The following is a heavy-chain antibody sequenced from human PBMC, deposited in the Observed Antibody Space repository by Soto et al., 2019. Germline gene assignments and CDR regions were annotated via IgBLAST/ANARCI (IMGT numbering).Heavy chain of an antibody. J-gene: IGHJ4*02. CDR2: VSPENRNA. V-gene: IGHV1-2*02. D-gene: IGHD4-17*01. Sequence: ASVKVSCKASGYTFTGYYMHWVRQAPGQGLEYMGWVSPENRNAGYAQQFRGRVSMTTDTSINTVYLELTTLTYDDTAVYYCEVTTGYWGQGTMVTVSS. CDR1: GYTFTGYY. CDR3: EVTTGY.